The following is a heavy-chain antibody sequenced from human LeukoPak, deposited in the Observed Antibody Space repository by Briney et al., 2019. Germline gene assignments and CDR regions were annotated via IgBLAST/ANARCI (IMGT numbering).Heavy chain of an antibody. J-gene: IGHJ4*02. CDR1: GFTFSDYY. Sequence: GGSLRLSCAASGFTFSDYYMSWIRQAPGKGLEWVSYISSSGSTIYYADSVKGRFTISRDNAKNSLYLQMNSLRAEDTAVYYCARAPYDFWSGYYFDYWGQGTLVTVSS. CDR3: ARAPYDFWSGYYFDY. V-gene: IGHV3-11*04. CDR2: ISSSGSTI. D-gene: IGHD3-3*01.